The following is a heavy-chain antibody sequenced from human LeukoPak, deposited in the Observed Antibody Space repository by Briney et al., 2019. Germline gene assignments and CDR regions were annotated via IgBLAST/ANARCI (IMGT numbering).Heavy chain of an antibody. V-gene: IGHV4-59*08. J-gene: IGHJ4*02. D-gene: IGHD6-13*01. Sequence: SETLSLTCTVSGGSISSYYWSWIRQPPGKGLEWIGYIYYSGNTNYNPSLKSRVTISVDTSNNQFSLKLSSVTAADTAVYGSGWADIDYWGQGTLVTVSS. CDR2: IYYSGNT. CDR3: GWADIDY. CDR1: GGSISSYY.